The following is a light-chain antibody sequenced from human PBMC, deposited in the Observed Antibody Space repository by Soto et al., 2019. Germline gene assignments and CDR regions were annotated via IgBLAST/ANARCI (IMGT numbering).Light chain of an antibody. CDR2: KAS. V-gene: IGKV1-5*03. CDR3: HQYNSYST. CDR1: QSISSW. Sequence: DIQMTQSPSTLSASVGDRVTITCRSSQSISSWLAWYQQKPGKAPKLLNYKASSLESGVPSRFSGSGSGTEFTLTISNLQPDDFANYHNHQYNSYSTFGKGTKVELK. J-gene: IGKJ1*01.